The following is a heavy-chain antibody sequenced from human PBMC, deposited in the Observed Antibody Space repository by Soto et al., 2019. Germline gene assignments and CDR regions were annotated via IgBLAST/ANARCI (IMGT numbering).Heavy chain of an antibody. CDR3: AASCVGCGGFNYYGMDV. CDR1: GGSISSGGYY. CDR2: IYYSGST. J-gene: IGHJ6*02. D-gene: IGHD2-21*01. Sequence: QVQLQESGPGLVKPSQTLSLTCTVSGGSISSGGYYWSWIRQHPGKGLEWIGYIYYSGSTYYNPSFKGRVTLSVDTSKNQFSLKLRSVTAADTAVYYCAASCVGCGGFNYYGMDVWGQGTTVTVSS. V-gene: IGHV4-31*03.